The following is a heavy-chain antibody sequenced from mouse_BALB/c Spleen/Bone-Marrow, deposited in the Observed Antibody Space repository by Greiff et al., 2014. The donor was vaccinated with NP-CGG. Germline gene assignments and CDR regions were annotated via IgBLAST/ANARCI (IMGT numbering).Heavy chain of an antibody. Sequence: EVQRVESGGGLVQPGGSLKLSCAASGFTFSSYGMSWVRQTPDKRLELVATINSNGGSTYYPDSVKGRFTISGDNAKNTLYLQMSSLKSEDTAMYYCARDPLYYYAWGQGTLVTVSA. J-gene: IGHJ3*01. CDR2: INSNGGST. D-gene: IGHD1-1*01. V-gene: IGHV5-6-3*01. CDR1: GFTFSSYG. CDR3: ARDPLYYYA.